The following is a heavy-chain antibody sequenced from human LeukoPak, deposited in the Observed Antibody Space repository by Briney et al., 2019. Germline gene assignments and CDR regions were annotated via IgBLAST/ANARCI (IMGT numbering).Heavy chain of an antibody. Sequence: PGRSLRLSCTSSGFTFCDYTMSWVRQAPGKGLEWVGFIRGKAYGGTTEYAASVKGRFTISRDDSKSIAYLQMNGLKSEDTAVYYCTRDSGFSAYDWGQGTLVTVSS. CDR1: GFTFCDYT. D-gene: IGHD5-12*01. CDR2: IRGKAYGGTT. CDR3: TRDSGFSAYD. V-gene: IGHV3-49*04. J-gene: IGHJ4*02.